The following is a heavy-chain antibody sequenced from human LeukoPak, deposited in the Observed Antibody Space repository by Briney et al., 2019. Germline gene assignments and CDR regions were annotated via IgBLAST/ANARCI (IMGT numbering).Heavy chain of an antibody. CDR1: GYTFTSYY. J-gene: IGHJ4*02. CDR3: ARGGYDFWSGYPTPFDY. CDR2: INPSGGST. D-gene: IGHD3-3*01. Sequence: ASVKVSCKASGYTFTSYYMHWVRQAPGQGLEWMGIINPSGGSTSYAQKFQGRVTLTRDTSTSTVYMELRSLRSDDTAVYYCARGGYDFWSGYPTPFDYWGQGTLVTVSS. V-gene: IGHV1-46*01.